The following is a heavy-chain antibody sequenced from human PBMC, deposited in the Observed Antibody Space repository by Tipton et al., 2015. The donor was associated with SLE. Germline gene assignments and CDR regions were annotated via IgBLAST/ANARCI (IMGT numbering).Heavy chain of an antibody. CDR2: INPNSGGT. Sequence: QSGAEVKKPGASVKASCKASGYTFTSYYMHWVRQAPGQGLEWMGRINPNSGGTNYAQKFQGRVTMTRDTSISTAYMELGRLRSDDTAVYYCARDSGSSGYFDYWCQGTLVTVSS. CDR1: GYTFTSYY. J-gene: IGHJ4*02. CDR3: ARDSGSSGYFDY. V-gene: IGHV1-2*06. D-gene: IGHD6-6*01.